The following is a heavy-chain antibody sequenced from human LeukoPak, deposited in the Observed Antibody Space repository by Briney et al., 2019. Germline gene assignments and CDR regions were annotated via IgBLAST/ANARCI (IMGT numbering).Heavy chain of an antibody. D-gene: IGHD1-14*01. Sequence: PSETLSLTCTVSGGSISSSSYYWGWIRQPPGKGLEWIGYIYYSGSTNYNPSLKSRVTISVDTSKNQFSLKLSSVTAADTAVYYCARDRNRPGYYFDYWGQGTLVTVSS. V-gene: IGHV4-61*01. CDR3: ARDRNRPGYYFDY. CDR2: IYYSGST. J-gene: IGHJ4*02. CDR1: GGSISSSSYY.